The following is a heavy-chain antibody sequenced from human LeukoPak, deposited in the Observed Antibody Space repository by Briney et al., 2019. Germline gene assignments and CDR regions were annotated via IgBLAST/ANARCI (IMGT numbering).Heavy chain of an antibody. CDR3: ARDGRALLRDFDY. V-gene: IGHV3-33*08. CDR2: IWYDGSNY. J-gene: IGHJ4*02. Sequence: GSLRLSCAASGFTFSSYGIHWVRQAPGKGLEWVAGIWYDGSNYYYADSVKGRFTISRDNSKNTLYLQMNSLRAEDTGVYYCARDGRALLRDFDYWGQGTLVTVSS. D-gene: IGHD1-26*01. CDR1: GFTFSSYG.